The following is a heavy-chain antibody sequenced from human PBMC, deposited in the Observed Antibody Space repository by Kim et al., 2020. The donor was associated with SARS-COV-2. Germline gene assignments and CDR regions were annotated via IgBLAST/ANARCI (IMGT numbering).Heavy chain of an antibody. CDR1: GYTFIEYY. CDR2: VNPSNGRT. CDR3: AVPDNVNIAPVIPRSQENNNFDP. D-gene: IGHD2-21*02. Sequence: ASVKVSCKASGYTFIEYYIHWVRQAPGQGLEWVGRVNPSNGRTDYAQKFQDRVTLTTDTSINTAYMELSGLIFEDTAVYYCAVPDNVNIAPVIPRSQENNNFDPWGQGTLVTVSS. V-gene: IGHV1-2*06. J-gene: IGHJ5*02.